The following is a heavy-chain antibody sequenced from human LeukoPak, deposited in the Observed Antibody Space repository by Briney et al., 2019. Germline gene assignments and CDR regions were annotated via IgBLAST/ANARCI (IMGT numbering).Heavy chain of an antibody. CDR1: GGTFSSYA. Sequence: ASVKVSCKASGGTFSSYAISWVRQAPGQGLEWMGWINPNSGGTNYAQKFQGRVTMTRDTSISTAYMELSRLRSDDTAVYYCARASWVDIVVVPAVFDYWGQGTLVTVSS. CDR2: INPNSGGT. J-gene: IGHJ4*02. CDR3: ARASWVDIVVVPAVFDY. V-gene: IGHV1-2*02. D-gene: IGHD2-2*03.